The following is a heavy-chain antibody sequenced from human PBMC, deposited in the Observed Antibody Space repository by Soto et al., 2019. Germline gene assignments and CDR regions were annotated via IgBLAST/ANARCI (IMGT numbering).Heavy chain of an antibody. J-gene: IGHJ5*02. CDR1: GYTFTSYG. V-gene: IGHV1-18*04. D-gene: IGHD6-13*01. CDR2: ISAYNGNT. CDR3: ARDEPRIGASGRGWFDP. Sequence: QVQLVQSGAEVKKPGASVKVSCKASGYTFTSYGISWVRQAPGQGLEWMGWISAYNGNTNYAQKLQGRLTMTTDTSTSTDYMELRSLRSDDPAVYYCARDEPRIGASGRGWFDPWGQGTLVTVSS.